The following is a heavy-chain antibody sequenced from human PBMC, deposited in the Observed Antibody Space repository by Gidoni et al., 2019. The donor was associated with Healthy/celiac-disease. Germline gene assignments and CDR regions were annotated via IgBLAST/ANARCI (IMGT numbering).Heavy chain of an antibody. Sequence: EVPLVESGGGLVQPGRSLRLSCTAAGFTFGDYAMSWFRQAPGKGLEWVGFIRSKAYGGTTEYAASVKGRFTISSDDSKSIAYLQMNSLKTEDTAVYYCTREGIISGYEGVVDYWGQGTLVTVSS. CDR1: GFTFGDYA. CDR3: TREGIISGYEGVVDY. V-gene: IGHV3-49*03. D-gene: IGHD5-12*01. CDR2: IRSKAYGGTT. J-gene: IGHJ4*02.